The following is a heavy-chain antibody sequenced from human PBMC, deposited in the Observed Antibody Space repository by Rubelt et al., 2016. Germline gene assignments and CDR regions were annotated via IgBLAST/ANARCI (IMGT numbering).Heavy chain of an antibody. V-gene: IGHV3-33*06. Sequence: QERLVESGGGVVQPGKSLRLSCATSGFTFSNYAMHWVRQAPGKGLEWLATIWFYESNKYYADSVKGRFTILRDISKKTLFLQMNSLRVEDTAVYYCAKDDARLFFDYWGQGTLVTVSS. D-gene: IGHD2-21*02. CDR1: GFTFSNYA. CDR2: IWFYESNK. J-gene: IGHJ4*02. CDR3: AKDDARLFFDY.